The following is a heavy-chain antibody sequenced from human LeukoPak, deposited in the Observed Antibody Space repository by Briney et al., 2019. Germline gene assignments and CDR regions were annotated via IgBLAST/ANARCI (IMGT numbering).Heavy chain of an antibody. Sequence: GESLKISCKGSGYSFTSYWIGWVRQMPGKGLEWMGIIYPGDSDTRYSPSFQGQVTISADKSISAAYLQWSSLKASDTAMYYCARSAPYYYDSSGYGAFDIWGQGTMVTVSS. V-gene: IGHV5-51*01. CDR1: GYSFTSYW. CDR3: ARSAPYYYDSSGYGAFDI. D-gene: IGHD3-22*01. J-gene: IGHJ3*02. CDR2: IYPGDSDT.